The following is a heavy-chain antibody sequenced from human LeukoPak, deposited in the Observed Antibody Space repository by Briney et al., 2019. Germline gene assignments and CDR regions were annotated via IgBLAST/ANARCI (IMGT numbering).Heavy chain of an antibody. J-gene: IGHJ4*02. CDR2: LYSSGST. Sequence: SDPLSLICTVWGRSISSYYWLWLRQPPGKGRVGIGYLYSSGSTNYSPSLKSRVTISVDTSKNQFSLKLYSVTAADTAVYYCAKDRCNDILTGYCYFDYWGQGTLVTISS. CDR3: AKDRCNDILTGYCYFDY. V-gene: IGHV4-4*08. CDR1: GRSISSYY. D-gene: IGHD3-9*01.